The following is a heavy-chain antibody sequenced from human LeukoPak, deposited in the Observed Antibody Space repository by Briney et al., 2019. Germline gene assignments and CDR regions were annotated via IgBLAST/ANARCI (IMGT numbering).Heavy chain of an antibody. Sequence: KPSETLSLTCTVSGDSISSSSYYWGWIRQPPGKGLEWIGSIYYSGSTYYNPSLKSRVTISVDTSKNQFSLKLSSVTAADTAAYYCASHSLGYCSGGSCYQVYWGQGTLVTVSS. V-gene: IGHV4-39*01. CDR2: IYYSGST. J-gene: IGHJ4*02. CDR1: GDSISSSSYY. CDR3: ASHSLGYCSGGSCYQVY. D-gene: IGHD2-15*01.